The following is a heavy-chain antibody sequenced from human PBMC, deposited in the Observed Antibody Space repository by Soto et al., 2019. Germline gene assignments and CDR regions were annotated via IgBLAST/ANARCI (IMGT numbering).Heavy chain of an antibody. V-gene: IGHV3-23*01. CDR2: ISGSGGST. CDR1: GFTFSSYA. Sequence: EVQLLESGGGLVQPGGSLRLSCAASGFTFSSYAMSWVRQAPGKGLEWVSAISGSGGSTYYADSVKGRFTISRDNSKNTLYLQMNSLRAEDTAVYYCAKEMVLWFGESYYYYGMDVWGQGTTVTVSS. D-gene: IGHD3-10*01. J-gene: IGHJ6*02. CDR3: AKEMVLWFGESYYYYGMDV.